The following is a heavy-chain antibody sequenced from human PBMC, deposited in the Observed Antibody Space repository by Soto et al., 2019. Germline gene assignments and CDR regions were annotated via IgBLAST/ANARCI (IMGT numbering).Heavy chain of an antibody. CDR3: AKDRYGDYGGIDY. J-gene: IGHJ4*02. CDR2: ITGSGGST. Sequence: EVQLLESGGGLVQPGGSLRLSCAASGFTFSTYAMIWVRQAPGKGLGGVSVITGSGGSTYYADSVKGRFTISRDTSKNTLFLQMNSLRAEDTAVYYCAKDRYGDYGGIDYWGQGTMVTVSS. V-gene: IGHV3-23*01. D-gene: IGHD4-17*01. CDR1: GFTFSTYA.